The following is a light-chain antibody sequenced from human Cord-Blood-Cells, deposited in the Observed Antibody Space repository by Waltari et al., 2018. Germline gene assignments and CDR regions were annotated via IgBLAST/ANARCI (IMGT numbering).Light chain of an antibody. V-gene: IGLV3-19*01. CDR2: GKN. Sequence: SSELTQDPAVSVALGQTVRITCQGDSPRSQSASWYQQKPGQAPVLVIYGKNNRPSGIPDRFSGSSSGNTASLTITGAQAEDEADYYCNSRDSSGNHLVFGGGTKLTVL. CDR1: SPRSQS. J-gene: IGLJ3*02. CDR3: NSRDSSGNHLV.